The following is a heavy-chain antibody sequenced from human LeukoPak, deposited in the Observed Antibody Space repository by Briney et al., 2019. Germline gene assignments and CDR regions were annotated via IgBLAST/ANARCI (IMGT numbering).Heavy chain of an antibody. CDR3: ARVLGIVVVPASRANYAFDI. CDR2: INPNSGGST. Sequence: ASVKVSCKASGYTFTGYYMHWVRQAPGQGLEWMGWINPNSGGSTSYAQKFQGRVTMTRDMSTSTVYMELSSLRSEDTAVYYCARVLGIVVVPASRANYAFDIWGQGTMVTVSS. V-gene: IGHV1-46*01. CDR1: GYTFTGYY. J-gene: IGHJ3*02. D-gene: IGHD2-2*03.